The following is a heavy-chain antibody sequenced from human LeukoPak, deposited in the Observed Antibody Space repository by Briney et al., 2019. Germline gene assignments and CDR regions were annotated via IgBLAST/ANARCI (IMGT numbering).Heavy chain of an antibody. CDR2: IWYDGSNK. D-gene: IGHD3-10*01. V-gene: IGHV3-33*01. J-gene: IGHJ6*02. Sequence: GRSLRLSCAASGFTFSSYGMHWVRQAPGKGLEWVAVIWYDGSNKYYADSVKGRFTISRDNSKNTLYLQMNSLRAEDTAVYSCARDVTWFGGLPRGYYYYGMDVWGQGTTVTVSS. CDR1: GFTFSSYG. CDR3: ARDVTWFGGLPRGYYYYGMDV.